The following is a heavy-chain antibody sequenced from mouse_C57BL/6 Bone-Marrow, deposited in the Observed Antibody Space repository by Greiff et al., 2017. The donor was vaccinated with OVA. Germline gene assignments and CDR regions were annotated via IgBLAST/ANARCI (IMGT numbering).Heavy chain of an antibody. V-gene: IGHV14-4*01. CDR1: GFNIKDDY. D-gene: IGHD1-1*01. Sequence: EVQLQQSGAELVRPGASVKLSCTASGFNIKDDYMHWVKQRPEQGLEWIGWIDPENGDTEYASKFQGKATITADTSSNTAYLQLSSLTSEDTAVYYCTIYGSTWYFDVWGTGTTVTVSS. CDR2: IDPENGDT. CDR3: TIYGSTWYFDV. J-gene: IGHJ1*03.